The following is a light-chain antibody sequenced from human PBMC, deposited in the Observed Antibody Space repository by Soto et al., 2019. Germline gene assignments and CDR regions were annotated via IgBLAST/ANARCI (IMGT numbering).Light chain of an antibody. CDR2: DVS. J-gene: IGKJ5*01. CDR3: QQYNNWPPT. CDR1: QTFSNS. V-gene: IGKV3-15*01. Sequence: EIVLTHSPGTLSLSPCERASLSFSASQTFSNSLGWYQQKPGQAPRLLIYDVSTRATGVPARFSGSGSGTEFTLTISSPQSEDFAVYYCQQYNNWPPTFGQGTRLEI.